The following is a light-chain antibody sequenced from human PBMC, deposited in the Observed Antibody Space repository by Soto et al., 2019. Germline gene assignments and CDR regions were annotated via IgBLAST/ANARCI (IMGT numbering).Light chain of an antibody. J-gene: IGLJ1*01. V-gene: IGLV2-14*01. CDR3: SSSTSSSTRV. CDR2: EVS. CDR1: SSNIGGNS. Sequence: QSVMTQPPSVSAAPGQRVTISCSGSSSNIGGNSVSWYQQLPGTAPKLMIYEVSNRASGVSNRFSGSKSGNTASLTISGLQAEDEADYYCSSSTSSSTRVFGTGTKVTVL.